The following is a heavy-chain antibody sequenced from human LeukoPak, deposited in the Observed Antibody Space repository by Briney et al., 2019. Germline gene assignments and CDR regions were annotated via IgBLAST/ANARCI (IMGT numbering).Heavy chain of an antibody. D-gene: IGHD6-13*01. CDR3: ARVGGYSSSWVAPDFFDY. J-gene: IGHJ4*02. V-gene: IGHV3-7*01. Sequence: PGGSLRLSCAASGFTFSSYWMSWVRQAPGKGLEWVANIKQDGSEKYYVDSVKGRFTISRDNAKNSLYLQMNSLRAEDTAVYYCARVGGYSSSWVAPDFFDYWGQGTLVTVSS. CDR1: GFTFSSYW. CDR2: IKQDGSEK.